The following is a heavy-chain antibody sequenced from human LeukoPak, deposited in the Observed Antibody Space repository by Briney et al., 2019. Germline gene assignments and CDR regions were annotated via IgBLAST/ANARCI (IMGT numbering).Heavy chain of an antibody. CDR1: GFTFRGYA. J-gene: IGHJ4*02. CDR3: ARSVGGHFDY. CDR2: IAGDGSST. V-gene: IGHV3-23*01. Sequence: PGGSLRLSCAASGFTFRGYAMTWVRQAPGKGLEWVSGIAGDGSSTFYADSVKGRFTISRDNSKNTLYLQMNSLRDEDTAVYYCARSVGGHFDYWGQGMLVTVSS. D-gene: IGHD3-16*01.